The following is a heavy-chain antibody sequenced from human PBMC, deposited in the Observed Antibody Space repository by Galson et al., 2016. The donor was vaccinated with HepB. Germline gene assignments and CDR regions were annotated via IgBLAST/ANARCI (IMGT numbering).Heavy chain of an antibody. J-gene: IGHJ5*02. V-gene: IGHV3-9*01. CDR1: GFIFDDFS. CDR2: ISWDSRKT. CDR3: AKHKWQQQLVSEAHLHP. Sequence: SLRLSCAASGFIFDDFSLHWVRQRPGQGLEWVSGISWDSRKTHYADSVRGRFTISRDNAKKSLFLEMNNLKPEGTATYYCAKHKWQQQLVSEAHLHPWGQGTLVAVSS. D-gene: IGHD4-11*01.